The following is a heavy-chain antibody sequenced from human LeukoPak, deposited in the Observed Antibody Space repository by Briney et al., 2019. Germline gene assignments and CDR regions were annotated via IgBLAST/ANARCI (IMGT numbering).Heavy chain of an antibody. CDR3: ARVPGNYYFDY. CDR2: IFHTGST. D-gene: IGHD4-23*01. V-gene: IGHV4-38-2*01. CDR1: GSSIRSAYI. Sequence: PSETLSLTCAVSGSSIRSAYIWGWIRQTPGKGLEWIGNIFHTGSTDYNPSLKSRVTISVDTSKNQFSLKLSSVTAADTAVYYCARVPGNYYFDYWGQGTLVTVSS. J-gene: IGHJ4*02.